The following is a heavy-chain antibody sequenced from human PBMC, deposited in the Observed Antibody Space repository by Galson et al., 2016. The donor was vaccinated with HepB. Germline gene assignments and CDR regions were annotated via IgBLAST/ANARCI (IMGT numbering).Heavy chain of an antibody. Sequence: PALVKPTQTLTLTCSFSGFSLSTPGVRVGWLRHPPGKALEWLALIYWDDGASHHPSLKLRPNSTKATSENQVVMTMTNMDPVDTGTYYCAHRRPSETGRPPPKYFDSWGQGTLVTVSS. V-gene: IGHV2-5*02. CDR1: GFSLSTPGVR. CDR3: AHRRPSETGRPPPKYFDS. D-gene: IGHD3-9*01. CDR2: IYWDDGA. J-gene: IGHJ4*02.